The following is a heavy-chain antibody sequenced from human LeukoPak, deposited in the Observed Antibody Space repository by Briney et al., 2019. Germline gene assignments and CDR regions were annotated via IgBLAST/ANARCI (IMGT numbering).Heavy chain of an antibody. CDR3: VKGQVTSMINKDFDH. CDR1: GFTFIHYA. CDR2: ISTDGGRT. J-gene: IGHJ4*02. D-gene: IGHD3-16*01. Sequence: GGSLRLSCSASGFTFIHYAMNWVRQAPGKGPEYVSSISTDGGRTYYADSVEGRFTISRDNSKNTLYLQMTSLRTEDSAVYYCVKGQVTSMINKDFDHWGRGTLVTVSS. V-gene: IGHV3-64D*06.